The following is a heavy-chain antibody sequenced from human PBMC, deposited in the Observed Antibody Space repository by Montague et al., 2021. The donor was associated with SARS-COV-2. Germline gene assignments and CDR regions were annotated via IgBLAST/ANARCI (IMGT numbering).Heavy chain of an antibody. CDR3: AKSLRGVGTTGMDF. V-gene: IGHV3-23*01. CDR2: INYVATHK. CDR1: GFSFSSCG. D-gene: IGHD1-1*01. J-gene: IGHJ4*02. Sequence: SLRLSCAASGFSFSSCGMYWVRRAPGKGLEWVSSINYVATHKNYADSVTGRFTISRDDSTNTVYLQMDSLSGDDTAIYYCAKSLRGVGTTGMDFWGQGTLVTVSP.